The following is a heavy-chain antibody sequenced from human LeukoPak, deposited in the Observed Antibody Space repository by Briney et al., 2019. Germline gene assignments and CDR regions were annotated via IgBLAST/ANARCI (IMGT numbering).Heavy chain of an antibody. D-gene: IGHD2-2*01. V-gene: IGHV3-23*01. Sequence: GGSLRLACAASGFTFSSYDMGWVRQAPGKGLQWVSAVTSGGDRTYYADSVKGRFSISRDNSKNTLYLQMNSLSADDTAVYYCASGGGYCSTTSCYVLYYWGQGALVTVSS. CDR2: VTSGGDRT. CDR3: ASGGGYCSTTSCYVLYY. J-gene: IGHJ4*02. CDR1: GFTFSSYD.